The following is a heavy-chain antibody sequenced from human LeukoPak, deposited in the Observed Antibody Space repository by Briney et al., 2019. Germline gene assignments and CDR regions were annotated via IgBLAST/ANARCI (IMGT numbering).Heavy chain of an antibody. D-gene: IGHD2-15*01. CDR3: TREDCSGGSCYSSIDY. CDR2: IRSKAYGGTT. J-gene: IGHJ4*02. V-gene: IGHV3-49*03. CDR1: GFTFGDYA. Sequence: QTGGSLRLSCTASGFTFGDYAMSWFRQAPGKGLEWVGFIRSKAYGGTTEYAASVKGRFTISRDDSKSIAYLQMNSLKTEDTAVYYCTREDCSGGSCYSSIDYWGQGTLVTVSS.